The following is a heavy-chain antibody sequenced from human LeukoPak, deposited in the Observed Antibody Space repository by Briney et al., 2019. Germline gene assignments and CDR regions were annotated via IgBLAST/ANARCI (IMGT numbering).Heavy chain of an antibody. CDR2: IYYSGST. CDR1: GDSISNYY. CDR3: AREACGGYCRFDY. J-gene: IGHJ4*02. D-gene: IGHD2-21*02. V-gene: IGHV4-59*01. Sequence: SETLSLTCTVSGDSISNYYWRWIRQPPGKGLEWIGYIYYSGSTNYNPSLKSRVAISVDTSKNQFSLKLSSLTAADTAVYYCAREACGGYCRFDYWGQGTLVTVSS.